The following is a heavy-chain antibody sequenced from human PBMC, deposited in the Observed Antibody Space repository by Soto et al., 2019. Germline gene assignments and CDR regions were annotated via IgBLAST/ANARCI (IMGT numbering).Heavy chain of an antibody. V-gene: IGHV1-2*02. Sequence: VTSVKVSCKASGYTFTGHYIHWVRQAPEQGPEWMGEIGPESGATRYAQKFQGRVTMTRDMSITTVYMELNNLSPDDTAVYYCGRGRSGQIVVFYWGQVTPVTVS. CDR2: IGPESGAT. CDR1: GYTFTGHY. D-gene: IGHD1-26*01. J-gene: IGHJ4*02. CDR3: GRGRSGQIVVFY.